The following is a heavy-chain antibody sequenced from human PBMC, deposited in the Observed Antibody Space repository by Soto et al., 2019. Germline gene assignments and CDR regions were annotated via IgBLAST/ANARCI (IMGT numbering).Heavy chain of an antibody. J-gene: IGHJ3*01. CDR1: GFTFSDAW. V-gene: IGHV3-15*01. CDR2: IKSRRHGGTT. CDR3: TTDRPYSFCALNS. Sequence: EVQLVESGGDLVEPGGSLRLSCAASGFTFSDAWMTWVRQVTGKGLEWVGRIKSRRHGGTTDYAAPVKGRFTISRDDSKNTLYLQMNSLKTADTAVYYCTTDRPYSFCALNSWGKGTMVTVSS. D-gene: IGHD2-21*01.